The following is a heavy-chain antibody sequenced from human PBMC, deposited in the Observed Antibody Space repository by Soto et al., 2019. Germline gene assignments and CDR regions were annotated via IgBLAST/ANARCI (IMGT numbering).Heavy chain of an antibody. CDR2: INPNSGGT. CDR3: ARSVAGRGVHYYYGMDV. V-gene: IGHV1-2*04. Sequence: QVQLVQSGAEVKKPGASVKVSCKASGYTFTGYYMHWVRQAPGQGLEWMGWINPNSGGTNYAQKFQGWVTMTRDTSISTAYMELSRLRSDDTAVYYCARSVAGRGVHYYYGMDVWGQGTTVTVSS. D-gene: IGHD6-19*01. J-gene: IGHJ6*02. CDR1: GYTFTGYY.